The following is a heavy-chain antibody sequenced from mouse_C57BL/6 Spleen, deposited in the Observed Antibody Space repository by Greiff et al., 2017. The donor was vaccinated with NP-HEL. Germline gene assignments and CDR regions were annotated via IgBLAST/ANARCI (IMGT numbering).Heavy chain of an antibody. CDR2: ISSGSSTI. CDR3: ARNYGSSFSHFDY. D-gene: IGHD1-1*01. CDR1: GFTFSDYG. J-gene: IGHJ2*01. V-gene: IGHV5-17*01. Sequence: EVHLVESGGGLVKPGGSLKLSCAASGFTFSDYGMHWVRQAPEKGLEWVAYISSGSSTIYYADTVKGRFTISRDNAKNTLFLQMTSLRSEDTAMYYCARNYGSSFSHFDYWGQGTTLTVSS.